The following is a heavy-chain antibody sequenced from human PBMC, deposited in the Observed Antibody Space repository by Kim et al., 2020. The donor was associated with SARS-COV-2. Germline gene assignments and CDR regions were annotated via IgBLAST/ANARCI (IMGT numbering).Heavy chain of an antibody. D-gene: IGHD2-15*01. CDR3: ARGYCSGGSCYSYYFDY. Sequence: FHGRATITRDTSESTAYMELSSLGSEDTAVYYCARGYCSGGSCYSYYFDYWGQGTLVTVSS. J-gene: IGHJ4*02. V-gene: IGHV1-3*01.